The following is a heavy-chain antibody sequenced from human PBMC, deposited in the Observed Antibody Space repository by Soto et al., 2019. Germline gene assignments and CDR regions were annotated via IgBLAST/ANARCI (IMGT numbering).Heavy chain of an antibody. CDR3: TSNKSQYCSSTSCYEDY. CDR2: IKSKTDGGTT. J-gene: IGHJ4*02. CDR1: GFTFSNAW. Sequence: WGSLRLSCAASGFTFSNAWMNWVRQAPGKGLEWVGRIKSKTDGGTTDYAAPVKGRFTISRDDSKNTLYLQMNSLKTEDTAVNYCTSNKSQYCSSTSCYEDYWGQGTLVTVSS. D-gene: IGHD2-2*01. V-gene: IGHV3-15*07.